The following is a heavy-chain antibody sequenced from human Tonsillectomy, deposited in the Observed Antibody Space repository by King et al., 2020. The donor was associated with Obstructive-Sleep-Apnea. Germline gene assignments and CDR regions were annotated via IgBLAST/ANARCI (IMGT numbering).Heavy chain of an antibody. CDR2: IYYSGST. CDR3: ARGGGYSYGTPDAFDI. J-gene: IGHJ3*02. V-gene: IGHV4-59*01. Sequence: QLQESGPGLVKPSETLSLTCTVSGGSISGYYCSWIRQPPGKGLEWIAYIYYSGSTNYNPSLKSRVTISVDTSKNQFSLKLNSVTAADTAVYYCARGGGYSYGTPDAFDIWGQGTMVTVSS. D-gene: IGHD5-18*01. CDR1: GGSISGYY.